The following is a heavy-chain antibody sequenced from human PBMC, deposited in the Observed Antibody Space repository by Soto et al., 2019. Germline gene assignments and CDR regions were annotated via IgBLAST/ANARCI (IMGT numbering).Heavy chain of an antibody. Sequence: QVQLVQSGAEVKKPGASVKVSCKASGYTFTSYDINWVRQATGHGLEWMGWMNPNSGNTGYAQKFQGRVTMTRNTSMSTAYMALSSLISEDTAVYYCARGINDYDSGDDAFEIWGQGTMVTVSS. CDR3: ARGINDYDSGDDAFEI. CDR1: GYTFTSYD. CDR2: MNPNSGNT. J-gene: IGHJ3*02. V-gene: IGHV1-8*01. D-gene: IGHD3-10*01.